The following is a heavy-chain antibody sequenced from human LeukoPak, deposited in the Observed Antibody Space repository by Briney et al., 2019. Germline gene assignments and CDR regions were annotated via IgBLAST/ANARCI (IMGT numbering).Heavy chain of an antibody. J-gene: IGHJ5*02. CDR2: IDIPGNT. CDR3: ARAVAGTHWFDP. V-gene: IGHV3-13*01. D-gene: IGHD6-19*01. Sequence: PGGSLRLSCAASGFTLSTYDMHWVGRPPGKGLEWVSGIDIPGNTYYPDSVKGRFTMSRESAKNSLYLQMNSLRVGDTAVYYCARAVAGTHWFDPWGQGTLVTVSS. CDR1: GFTLSTYD.